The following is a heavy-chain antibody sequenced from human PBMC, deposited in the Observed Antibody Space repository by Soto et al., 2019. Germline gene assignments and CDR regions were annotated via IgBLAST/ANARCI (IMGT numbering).Heavy chain of an antibody. CDR2: IYPGDSDT. Sequence: PGESLKISCKGSGYSFTSYWIGWVRQMPGKGLEWMGIIYPGDSDTRYSPSFQGQVTISADKSISTAYLQWSSLKASDTAMYYCARQLYGDYPTYYYGMDVWGQGTTVTSP. CDR3: ARQLYGDYPTYYYGMDV. J-gene: IGHJ6*02. D-gene: IGHD4-17*01. V-gene: IGHV5-51*01. CDR1: GYSFTSYW.